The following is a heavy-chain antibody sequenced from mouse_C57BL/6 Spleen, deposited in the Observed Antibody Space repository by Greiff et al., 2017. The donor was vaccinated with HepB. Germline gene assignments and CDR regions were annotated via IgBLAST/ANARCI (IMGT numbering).Heavy chain of an antibody. CDR2: IDPSDSCT. J-gene: IGHJ2*01. D-gene: IGHD3-2*02. CDR3: ARPLDSSGYQDY. V-gene: IGHV1-50*01. Sequence: VQLQQPGAELVKPGASVKLSCKASGYTFTSYWMQWVKQRPGQGLEWIGEIDPSDSCTNYNQKFKGKATLTVDTSSSTAYMQLSSLTSEDSAVYYCARPLDSSGYQDYWGQGTTLTVSS. CDR1: GYTFTSYW.